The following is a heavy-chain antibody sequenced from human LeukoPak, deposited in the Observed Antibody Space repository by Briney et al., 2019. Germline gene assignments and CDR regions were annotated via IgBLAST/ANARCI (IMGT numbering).Heavy chain of an antibody. CDR3: ARGILTATSVQYYLDC. CDR2: INAGNGKT. V-gene: IGHV1-3*01. Sequence: SVKVSCKASGFTFTTYAIQWVRQAPGHRLVWMGWINAGNGKTKYSQKFQGRVTIIRDTSANTDYMELSSLRSEDTAVYCGARGILTATSVQYYLDCWGQGALVTVSS. J-gene: IGHJ4*02. D-gene: IGHD3-9*01. CDR1: GFTFTTYA.